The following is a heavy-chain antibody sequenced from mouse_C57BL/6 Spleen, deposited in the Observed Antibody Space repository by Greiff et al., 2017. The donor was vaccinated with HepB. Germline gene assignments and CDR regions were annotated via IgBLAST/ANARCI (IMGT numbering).Heavy chain of an antibody. V-gene: IGHV1-50*01. CDR2: IDPSDSYT. J-gene: IGHJ4*01. CDR1: GYTFTSYW. CDR3: ARRVYDYDAYYAMDY. D-gene: IGHD2-4*01. Sequence: VQLQQPGAELVKPGASVKLSCKASGYTFTSYWMQWVKQRPGQGLEWIGEIDPSDSYTNYNQKFKGKATLTVDTSSSTAYMQLSSLTSEDSAVYYCARRVYDYDAYYAMDYWGQGTSVTVSS.